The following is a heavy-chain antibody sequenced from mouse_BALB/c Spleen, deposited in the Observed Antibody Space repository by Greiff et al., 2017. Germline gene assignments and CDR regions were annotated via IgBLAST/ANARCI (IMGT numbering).Heavy chain of an antibody. V-gene: IGHV5-9-4*01. CDR3: ASGRGNYYFDY. CDR2: ISSGGSYT. Sequence: VQLKQSGGGLVKPGGSLKLSCAASGFTFSSYAMSWVRQSPEKRLEWVAEISSGGSYTYYPDTVTGRFTISRDNAKNTLYLEMSSLRSEDTAMYYCASGRGNYYFDYWGQGTTLTVSS. J-gene: IGHJ2*01. D-gene: IGHD2-1*01. CDR1: GFTFSSYA.